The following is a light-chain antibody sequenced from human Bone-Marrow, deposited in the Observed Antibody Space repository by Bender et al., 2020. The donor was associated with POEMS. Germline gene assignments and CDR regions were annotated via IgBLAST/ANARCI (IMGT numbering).Light chain of an antibody. Sequence: SFEVTQPPAVSVSPGQTAAITCSGISLGDKYVYWYQQKAGQSPVLVIYQDSKRPSGIPERFSGSNSGNTATLTISETQTMDEADYYCQVWDSSTEVFGGGTKLTVL. CDR2: QDS. CDR1: SLGDKY. CDR3: QVWDSSTEV. V-gene: IGLV3-1*01. J-gene: IGLJ2*01.